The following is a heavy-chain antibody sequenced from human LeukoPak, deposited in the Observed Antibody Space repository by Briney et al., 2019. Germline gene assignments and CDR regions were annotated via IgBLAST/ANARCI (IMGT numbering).Heavy chain of an antibody. D-gene: IGHD4-17*01. CDR3: AASLRCQTYCWYFDL. V-gene: IGHV1-58*01. CDR1: GFTFTSSA. J-gene: IGHJ2*01. CDR2: IVVGSGNT. Sequence: SVKVSCKASGFTFTSSAVQWVRQARGQRLEWIGWIVVGSGNTNYAQKFQERVTITRDMSTSTAYMELSSLRSEDTAVYYCAASLRCQTYCWYFDLWGRGTLVTVSS.